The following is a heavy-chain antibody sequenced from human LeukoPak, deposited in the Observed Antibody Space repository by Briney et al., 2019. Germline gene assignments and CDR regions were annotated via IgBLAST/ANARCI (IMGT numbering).Heavy chain of an antibody. Sequence: PGGSLRLSCAASGFTFSSYDMSWVRQAPGKGLEWVSAISGSGGSTYYEDSVKGRFTISRDNTKNTLFLQINSLRAEDTAVYYCSKELSRGRLDYWGQGTLVTVSS. V-gene: IGHV3-23*02. CDR1: GFTFSSYD. CDR3: SKELSRGRLDY. D-gene: IGHD5-24*01. CDR2: ISGSGGST. J-gene: IGHJ4*02.